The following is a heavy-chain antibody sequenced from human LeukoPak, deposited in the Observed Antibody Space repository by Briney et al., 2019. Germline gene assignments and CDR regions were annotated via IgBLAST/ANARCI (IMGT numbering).Heavy chain of an antibody. CDR1: GFTLKNYW. V-gene: IGHV3-23*01. J-gene: IGHJ6*03. Sequence: PGESLRLSCETSGFTLKNYWMSWLRRAPGKGLEWVSAMSGSGDGTYYADSVKGRFTISRDNSKNTLYLQMNSLRAEDTAVYYCAKMMGQRLYDYCMDVWGKGTTVTVSS. CDR2: MSGSGDGT. D-gene: IGHD3-16*01. CDR3: AKMMGQRLYDYCMDV.